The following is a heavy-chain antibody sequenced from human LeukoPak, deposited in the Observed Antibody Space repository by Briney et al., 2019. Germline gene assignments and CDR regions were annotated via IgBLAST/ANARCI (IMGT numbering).Heavy chain of an antibody. J-gene: IGHJ3*02. V-gene: IGHV3-23*01. D-gene: IGHD2-2*01. Sequence: GSLRLSCAASGFTFSSYAMSWVRQAPGKGLEWVSAISGSGGSTYYADSVKGRFTISRDNSKNTLYLQMNSLRAEDTAVYYCAKPRGSCSSTSCYIDAFDIWGQGTMVTVSS. CDR2: ISGSGGST. CDR1: GFTFSSYA. CDR3: AKPRGSCSSTSCYIDAFDI.